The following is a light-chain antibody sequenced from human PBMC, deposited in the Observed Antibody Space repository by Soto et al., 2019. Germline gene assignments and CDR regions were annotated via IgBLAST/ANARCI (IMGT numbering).Light chain of an antibody. CDR2: YYSDSDK. Sequence: QTVVTQPPSSSASPGESARLTCTLPSDINVGSYNIYWYQQKPGSPPRYLLYYYSDSDKGQGSGVPSRFSGSKDASANTGILLLSGLQSEDEADYSCMIWPSNAVVFCGGTNLTVL. CDR3: MIWPSNAVV. J-gene: IGLJ2*01. CDR1: SDINVGSYN. V-gene: IGLV5-37*01.